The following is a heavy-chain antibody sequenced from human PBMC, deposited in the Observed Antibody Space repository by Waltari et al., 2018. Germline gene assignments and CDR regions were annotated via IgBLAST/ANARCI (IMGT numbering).Heavy chain of an antibody. J-gene: IGHJ4*02. Sequence: QVQLVQSGAEVQKPGATVKVSCQASVYPLTRYDINMVHQATGQGLEWMGWSNPNSCNTGYAQKFQGRVNITRNTSISTAYMELSSLRSEDTAVYYCARGSGDSHRDFDYWGQGTLVTVSS. V-gene: IGHV1-8*03. CDR1: VYPLTRYD. D-gene: IGHD4-17*01. CDR2: SNPNSCNT. CDR3: ARGSGDSHRDFDY.